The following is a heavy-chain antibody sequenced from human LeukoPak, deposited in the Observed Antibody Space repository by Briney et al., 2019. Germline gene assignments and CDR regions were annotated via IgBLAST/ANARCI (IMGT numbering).Heavy chain of an antibody. D-gene: IGHD6-13*01. CDR3: ASFGGRSSSWPFDY. J-gene: IGHJ4*02. Sequence: ASVKVSCKASGGTFSSYAISWVRQAPGQGLEWMGRIIPILGIANYAQKFQGRVTITADKSTSTAYMELSSLRSEDTAVYYCASFGGRSSSWPFDYWGQGTLVTVSS. CDR1: GGTFSSYA. V-gene: IGHV1-69*04. CDR2: IIPILGIA.